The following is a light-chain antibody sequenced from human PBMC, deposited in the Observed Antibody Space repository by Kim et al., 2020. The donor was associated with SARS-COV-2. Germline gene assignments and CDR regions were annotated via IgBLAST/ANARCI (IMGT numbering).Light chain of an antibody. CDR2: YDS. Sequence: SYELTQPPSVSVAPGKTARITCGGNKIGSKSVHWYQQKPGQAPVLVIYYDSDRPSGIPERFSGSNSGNTATLTISRVEAGDEADYYCQVWDSSSDPPRVFGGGTQLTVL. CDR1: KIGSKS. CDR3: QVWDSSSDPPRV. V-gene: IGLV3-21*04. J-gene: IGLJ3*02.